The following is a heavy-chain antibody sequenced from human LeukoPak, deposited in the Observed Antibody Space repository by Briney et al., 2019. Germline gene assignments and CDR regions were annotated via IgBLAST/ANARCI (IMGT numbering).Heavy chain of an antibody. J-gene: IGHJ4*02. CDR3: AKDRYRGYSYGYGLFDY. Sequence: GGSLRLSCAASGFTFSSYSMNWVRQAPGKGLEWVSSISSSSSYIYYADSVKGRFTISRDNSKNTLYLQMNSLRAEDTAVYYCAKDRYRGYSYGYGLFDYWGQGTLVTVSS. D-gene: IGHD5-18*01. V-gene: IGHV3-21*01. CDR1: GFTFSSYS. CDR2: ISSSSSYI.